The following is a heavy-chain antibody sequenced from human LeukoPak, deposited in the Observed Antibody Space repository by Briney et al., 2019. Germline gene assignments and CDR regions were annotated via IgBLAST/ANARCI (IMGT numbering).Heavy chain of an antibody. CDR3: AGLSAIRGSYYAVDV. Sequence: SETLSLTCALSGGYVSVYYWSWIRQPPGKGLELIGYIYYSGSTDYNPSLKSRVTISIDASKNQFSLKVSSVTAADTAVYYCAGLSAIRGSYYAVDVWGQGTTVTVSS. J-gene: IGHJ6*02. V-gene: IGHV4-59*02. CDR2: IYYSGST. CDR1: GGYVSVYY. D-gene: IGHD2-2*02.